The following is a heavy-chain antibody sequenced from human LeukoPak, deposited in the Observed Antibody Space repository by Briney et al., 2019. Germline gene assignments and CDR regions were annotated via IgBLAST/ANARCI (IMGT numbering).Heavy chain of an antibody. CDR1: GYTFTSYY. CDR3: ARDLYRNGMPDAFDI. Sequence: ASVKVSCKASGYTFTSYYMHWVRQAPGQGLEWMGIINPSGGSTSYAQKFQGRVTMTRDMSTSTVYMELSSLRSEDTAVYYCARDLYRNGMPDAFDIWGQGTMVTVSS. V-gene: IGHV1-46*01. J-gene: IGHJ3*02. D-gene: IGHD1-1*01. CDR2: INPSGGST.